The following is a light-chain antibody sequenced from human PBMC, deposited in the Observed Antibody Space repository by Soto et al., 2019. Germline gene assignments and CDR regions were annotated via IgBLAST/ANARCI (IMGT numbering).Light chain of an antibody. CDR2: GAS. CDR1: QSVRNSY. J-gene: IGKJ2*01. Sequence: EIVLTQSPGTLSLSPGERATLSCRASQSVRNSYLAWYQQKPGQAPRLLIYGASGRATGVPDRFSGSGSGTDFTLTISSLEPEDFAVYYCQQYGSSPYTFGQGTKLEI. CDR3: QQYGSSPYT. V-gene: IGKV3-20*01.